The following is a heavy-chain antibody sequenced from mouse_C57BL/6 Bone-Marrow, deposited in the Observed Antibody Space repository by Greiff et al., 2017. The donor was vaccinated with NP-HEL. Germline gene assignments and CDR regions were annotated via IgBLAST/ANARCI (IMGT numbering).Heavy chain of an antibody. J-gene: IGHJ1*03. V-gene: IGHV1-39*01. CDR1: GYSFTDYN. CDR2: INPNYGTT. Sequence: EVKLQESGPELVKPGASVKISCKASGYSFTDYNMNWVKQSTGKSLEWIGVINPNYGTTSYNQKFKGKATLTVDQSSSTAYMQLNSLTSEDSAVYYCARRGFLVLRRYFDVWGTGTTVTVSS. CDR3: ARRGFLVLRRYFDV. D-gene: IGHD1-1*01.